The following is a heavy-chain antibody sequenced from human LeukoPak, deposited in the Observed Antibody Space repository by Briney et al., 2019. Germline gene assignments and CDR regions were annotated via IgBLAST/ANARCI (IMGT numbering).Heavy chain of an antibody. Sequence: PGGSLRLSCAASGFTFSSYAMHWVRQAPGKGLEWVAVISYDGSNKYYADSVKGRFTISRDNSKNTLYLQMNSLRAEDTAVYYCARVRYDYYYYYYMDVWGKGTTVTVSS. CDR1: GFTFSSYA. CDR2: ISYDGSNK. CDR3: ARVRYDYYYYYYMDV. D-gene: IGHD2-2*01. J-gene: IGHJ6*03. V-gene: IGHV3-30*01.